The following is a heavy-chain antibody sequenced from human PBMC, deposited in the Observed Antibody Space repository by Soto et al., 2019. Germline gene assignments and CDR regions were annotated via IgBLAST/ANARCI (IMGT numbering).Heavy chain of an antibody. CDR3: ARTLYGDNVDY. CDR1: RFTVDDYA. V-gene: IGHV3-9*01. CDR2: ISANGDTI. Sequence: SLRLSCVASRFTVDDYAMHWVRQAPGKGLEWVSGISANGDTIDYADSVKGRFTISRDNAKNSLFLQTNSLRPEDTAVYYCARTLYGDNVDYWGQGT. J-gene: IGHJ4*02. D-gene: IGHD4-17*01.